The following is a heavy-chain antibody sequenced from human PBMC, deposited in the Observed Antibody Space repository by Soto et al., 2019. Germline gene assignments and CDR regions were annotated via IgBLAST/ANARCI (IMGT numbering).Heavy chain of an antibody. Sequence: GASVKVSCKASGYTFTGYYMHWVRQAPGQGLEWMGWINPNSGGTNYAQKFQGWVTMTRDTSISTAYMELSRLRSDDTAVYYCARGSDIVVVVAATQYFDYWGQGTLVTVSS. CDR2: INPNSGGT. CDR3: ARGSDIVVVVAATQYFDY. J-gene: IGHJ4*02. V-gene: IGHV1-2*04. CDR1: GYTFTGYY. D-gene: IGHD2-15*01.